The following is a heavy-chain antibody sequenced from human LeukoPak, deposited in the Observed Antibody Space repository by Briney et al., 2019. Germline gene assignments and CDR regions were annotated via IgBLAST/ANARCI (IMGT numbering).Heavy chain of an antibody. D-gene: IGHD3-10*01. CDR3: ASSPLRGGGFDY. V-gene: IGHV3-33*01. CDR2: IWYDGSNK. J-gene: IGHJ4*02. Sequence: PGGSLRLSCAASEFTLNTYGMRWVRQAPGKGLEWVAVIWYDGSNKYYADSVKGRFTISRDNSKNTLYLQMNSLRAEDTAVYYCASSPLRGGGFDYWGQGTLVTVSS. CDR1: EFTLNTYG.